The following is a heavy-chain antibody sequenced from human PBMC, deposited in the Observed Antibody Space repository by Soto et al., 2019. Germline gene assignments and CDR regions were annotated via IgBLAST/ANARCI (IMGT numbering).Heavy chain of an antibody. CDR3: ARRKYYDSSGYYQPGDDAFDI. J-gene: IGHJ3*02. CDR1: GGSIETFY. Sequence: PSETLSLTCTVSGGSIETFYWSWIRQPPGKGLEWIGYISNSGSTNYNPSLESRVTVSVDTAKNEFSLKLNSVTAADTAVYYCARRKYYDSSGYYQPGDDAFDIRGQGTMVTVSS. D-gene: IGHD3-22*01. V-gene: IGHV4-59*08. CDR2: ISNSGST.